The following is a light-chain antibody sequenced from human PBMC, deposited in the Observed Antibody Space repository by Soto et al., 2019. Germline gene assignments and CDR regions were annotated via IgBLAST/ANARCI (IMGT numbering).Light chain of an antibody. CDR1: QTISTY. V-gene: IGKV1-39*01. Sequence: IQMTQSPSSLSASVGDRVTITCRASQTISTYLNWYQQKPGKAPKLLIYASSSLQSGVPSRFSGSGSGTHFTLTITSLQPEDFATYICQQSYGMPWTFGQGTKVEV. CDR3: QQSYGMPWT. J-gene: IGKJ1*01. CDR2: ASS.